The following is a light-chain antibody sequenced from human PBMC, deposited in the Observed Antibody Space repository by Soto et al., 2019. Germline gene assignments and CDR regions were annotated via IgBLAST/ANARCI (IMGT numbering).Light chain of an antibody. CDR1: QSISSW. CDR2: KAS. J-gene: IGKJ1*01. CDR3: QQYNSFPT. Sequence: DLQMTQSPSTLSASVGDRVTITCRASQSISSWLAWYQQKPGKAPKLLIYKASSLESGVPSRFRGSGSGTEFTLTISSLQPDDFATYYCQQYNSFPTFGQGTKVEIK. V-gene: IGKV1-5*03.